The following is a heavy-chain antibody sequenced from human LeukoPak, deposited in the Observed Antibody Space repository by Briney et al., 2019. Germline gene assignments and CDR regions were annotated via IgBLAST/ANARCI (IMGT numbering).Heavy chain of an antibody. D-gene: IGHD3-22*01. CDR1: GFTFTTNA. CDR2: ISYDGSNK. J-gene: IGHJ4*02. V-gene: IGHV3-30*03. CDR3: ATNYYDSSGYYYYFDY. Sequence: PGRSLRLSCAASGFTFTTNAMHWVRQAPGKGLEWVAVISYDGSNKYYADSVKGRFTISRDNSKNTLYLQMNSLRAEDTAVYYCATNYYDSSGYYYYFDYWGQGTLVTVSS.